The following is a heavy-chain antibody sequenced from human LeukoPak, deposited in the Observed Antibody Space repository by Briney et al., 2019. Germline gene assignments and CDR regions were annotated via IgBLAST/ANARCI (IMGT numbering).Heavy chain of an antibody. CDR1: AGSINTYY. CDR2: IDYSGST. J-gene: IGHJ4*02. Sequence: PSETLSLTCTVSAGSINTYYWSWIRQPPGKGLEWIGYIDYSGSTNYNPSLKSRVTMSVDTSTNQFSLKLSSVTAADTAMYYCARAAEYSSGWYLFDFWGQGILVTVSA. CDR3: ARAAEYSSGWYLFDF. D-gene: IGHD6-19*01. V-gene: IGHV4-59*12.